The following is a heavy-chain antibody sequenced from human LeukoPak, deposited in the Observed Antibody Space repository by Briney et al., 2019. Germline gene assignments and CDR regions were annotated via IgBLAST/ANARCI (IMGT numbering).Heavy chain of an antibody. CDR3: ARYSYYYDGSGYQYYFDY. CDR1: GGSFSGYY. D-gene: IGHD3-22*01. Sequence: SETLSLTCAVYGGSFSGYYWSWIRQPPGKGLEWIGEINHSGSTNYSPSLKSRVTISVDTSKNQFSLKLSSVTAADTAVYYCARYSYYYDGSGYQYYFDYWGQGTLVTVSS. CDR2: INHSGST. V-gene: IGHV4-34*01. J-gene: IGHJ4*02.